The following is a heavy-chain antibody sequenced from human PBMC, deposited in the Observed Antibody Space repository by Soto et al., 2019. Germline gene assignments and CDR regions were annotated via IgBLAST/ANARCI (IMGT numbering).Heavy chain of an antibody. J-gene: IGHJ3*02. Sequence: QVQLVQSGAEVKKPGSSVKVSCKASGGTFSSYTISWVRQAPGQGLEWMGRIIPILGIANYAQKFQCRVTITADKSTSTSYMELSSLRSQDTAVYYCARDSITIFGVVQKYAFEIWGQGTMVTVSS. V-gene: IGHV1-69*08. CDR2: IIPILGIA. CDR1: GGTFSSYT. D-gene: IGHD3-3*01. CDR3: ARDSITIFGVVQKYAFEI.